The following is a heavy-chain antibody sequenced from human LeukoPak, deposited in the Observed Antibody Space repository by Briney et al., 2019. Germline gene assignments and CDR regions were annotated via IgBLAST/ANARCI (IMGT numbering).Heavy chain of an antibody. CDR2: TYYRSKWYN. V-gene: IGHV6-1*01. CDR1: GYSVSSDSAA. J-gene: IGHJ6*03. Sequence: SQTLSLTCAISGYSVSSDSAAWNWIRQSPSRGLEWLGRTYYRSKWYNDYAVAVKGRVTINPDTSKNQFSLQLNSVTPEDTAVYYCARGPSLVGYYYIDVWGKGTTVIVSS. D-gene: IGHD1-26*01. CDR3: ARGPSLVGYYYIDV.